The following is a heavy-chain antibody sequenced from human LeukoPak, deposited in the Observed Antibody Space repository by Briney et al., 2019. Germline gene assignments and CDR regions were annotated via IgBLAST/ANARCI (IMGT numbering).Heavy chain of an antibody. J-gene: IGHJ6*02. D-gene: IGHD3-22*01. CDR3: ASQYYYDSSGQGYYYGMDV. Sequence: ASVKVSCKDSGGTFSSYAISWVRQAPGQGLEWMGGIIPIFGTANYAQKFQGRVTITADESTSTAHMELSSLRSEDTAVYYCASQYYYDSSGQGYYYGMDVWGQGTTVTVSS. CDR1: GGTFSSYA. CDR2: IIPIFGTA. V-gene: IGHV1-69*13.